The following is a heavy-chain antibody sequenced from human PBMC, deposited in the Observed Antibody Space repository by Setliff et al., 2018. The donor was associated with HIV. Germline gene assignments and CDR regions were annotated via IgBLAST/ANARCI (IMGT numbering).Heavy chain of an antibody. J-gene: IGHJ4*02. V-gene: IGHV4-39*02. CDR3: ASLTTDRFLEWLFVY. D-gene: IGHD3-3*01. Sequence: SETLSLTCIVSGGSISSNYYYWGWIRQPPGKGLEWIGSVFHDGFTDYNPSLKSRVTISIDTSKNHFSLELNFVTAADTAVYYCASLTTDRFLEWLFVYWGQGTLVTVSS. CDR2: VFHDGFT. CDR1: GGSISSNYYY.